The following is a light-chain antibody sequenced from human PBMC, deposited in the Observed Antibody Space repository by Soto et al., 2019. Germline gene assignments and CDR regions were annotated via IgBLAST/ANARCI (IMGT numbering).Light chain of an antibody. V-gene: IGKV1-9*01. Sequence: IQLTQSPSSLSVSVGDRVTITCRASQGLSSYLAWYQQKPGKAPKLLIYAASTLQSVVPSRFSGSGSETDFTLTISSLQAEDFATYYCQQVNSYPLTVGGGTKVEI. CDR3: QQVNSYPLT. J-gene: IGKJ4*01. CDR2: AAS. CDR1: QGLSSY.